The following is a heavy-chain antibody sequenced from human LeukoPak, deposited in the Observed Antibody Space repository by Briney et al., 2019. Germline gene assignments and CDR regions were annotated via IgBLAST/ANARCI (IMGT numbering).Heavy chain of an antibody. D-gene: IGHD6-19*01. J-gene: IGHJ4*02. CDR1: GFTFSSYE. V-gene: IGHV3-21*06. Sequence: GGSLRLSCAASGFTFSSYEMNWVRQAPGKGLEWVSSISSISSYIYYADSVKGRFTISRDNAKNSMYLQMNSLRVEDTAVYYCARDRAVIRYFDYWGQGTLVTVSS. CDR3: ARDRAVIRYFDY. CDR2: ISSISSYI.